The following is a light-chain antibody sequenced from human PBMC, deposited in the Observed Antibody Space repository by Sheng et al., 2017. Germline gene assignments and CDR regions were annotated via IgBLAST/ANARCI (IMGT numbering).Light chain of an antibody. CDR3: SSYTSSSTWV. Sequence: QSALTQPASVSGSPGQSVTISCTGTSSDVGSYNRVSWYQQPPGTAPKLMIYEVSNRPSGVPDRFSGSKSGNTASLTISGLQAEDEADYYCSSYTSSSTWVFGGGTKLTVL. CDR2: EVS. CDR1: SSDVGSYNR. J-gene: IGLJ3*02. V-gene: IGLV2-18*02.